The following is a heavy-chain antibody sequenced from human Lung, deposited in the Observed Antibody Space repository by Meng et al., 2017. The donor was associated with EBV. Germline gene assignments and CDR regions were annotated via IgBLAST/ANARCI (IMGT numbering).Heavy chain of an antibody. CDR3: SRRKSSSWYYFDY. Sequence: VRPPGTSSIACANACGSTSSRCWMSWVRQPPGKGLEWIGEINHSGSTKNNPYHKSRVSISVDNSKIQFFLNLTSVTAADTGVDYCSRRKSSSWYYFDYWGQGILVTVSS. D-gene: IGHD2-2*01. CDR1: CGSTSSRCW. V-gene: IGHV4-4*03. J-gene: IGHJ4*02. CDR2: INHSGST.